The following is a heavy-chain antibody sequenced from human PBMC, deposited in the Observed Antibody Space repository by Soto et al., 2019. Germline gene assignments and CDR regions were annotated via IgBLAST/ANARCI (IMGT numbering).Heavy chain of an antibody. J-gene: IGHJ4*02. CDR1: GGMFYSSA. CDR2: IVPMNGSP. V-gene: IGHV1-69*01. Sequence: QVQLVQSGAEVKKPGSSVRVSCKASGGMFYSSAINWVRQAPGQGLEWMGGIVPMNGSPKYAQEFLGRVTISADASATTAYMDLSGLKSEDTAVYYCSFAPNWTYQLTRYWGRRTQVTVSS. CDR3: SFAPNWTYQLTRY. D-gene: IGHD2-2*01.